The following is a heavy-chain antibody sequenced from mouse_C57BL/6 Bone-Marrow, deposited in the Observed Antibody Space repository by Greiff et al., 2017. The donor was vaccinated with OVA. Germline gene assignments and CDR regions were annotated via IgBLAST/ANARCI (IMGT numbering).Heavy chain of an antibody. V-gene: IGHV1-50*01. D-gene: IGHD2-5*01. Sequence: QVQLQQPGAELVKPGASVKLSCKASGYTFTSYWMQWVKQRPGQGLEWIGEIDPSDSYTNYNQKFKGKATLTVDTSSSTAYMQLSSLTSEDSAVYDCARNSYYSNYVAWFAYWGQGTLVTVSA. J-gene: IGHJ3*01. CDR1: GYTFTSYW. CDR2: IDPSDSYT. CDR3: ARNSYYSNYVAWFAY.